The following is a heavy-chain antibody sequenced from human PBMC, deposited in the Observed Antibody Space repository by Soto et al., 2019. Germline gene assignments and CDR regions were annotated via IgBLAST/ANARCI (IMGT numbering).Heavy chain of an antibody. CDR3: AGRAHNDYGDVYFQH. CDR1: GGSISSSNW. CDR2: IYHSGGT. Sequence: PSETMSLTCAASGGSISSSNWWGWVRQPPGTGLEWLRAIYHSGGTNYNPSLQSRVTISVDKSKNQFSLNLSSVIAADTAVYYCAGRAHNDYGDVYFQHWGQGTLVTVSS. V-gene: IGHV4-4*02. D-gene: IGHD4-17*01. J-gene: IGHJ1*01.